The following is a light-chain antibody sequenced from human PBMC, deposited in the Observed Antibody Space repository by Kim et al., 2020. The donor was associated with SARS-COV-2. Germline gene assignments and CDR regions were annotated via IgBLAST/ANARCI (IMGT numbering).Light chain of an antibody. V-gene: IGKV1-9*01. Sequence: SIGNRVTINCRASQGISNYLAWYQQKPGQAPKVLIYSASTLQNGVPARFSGSGSGTDFTLSISSLQHEDFATYYCQQLNSYPLTFGGGTKVDIK. CDR2: SAS. CDR1: QGISNY. J-gene: IGKJ4*01. CDR3: QQLNSYPLT.